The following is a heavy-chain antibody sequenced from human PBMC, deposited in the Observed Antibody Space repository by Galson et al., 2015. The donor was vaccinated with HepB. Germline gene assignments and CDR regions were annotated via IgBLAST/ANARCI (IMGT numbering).Heavy chain of an antibody. Sequence: SLRLSCAASGRSFTRYAMTWVRQAPGKGLEWVSSITSSGGNSYYPASVKGRFTVSRDNAKNSLYLQMNSLRAEDTAVYYCASGGREQQWLVRHFDYWGQGTLVTVSS. CDR1: GRSFTRYA. CDR2: ITSSGGNS. CDR3: ASGGREQQWLVRHFDY. J-gene: IGHJ4*02. D-gene: IGHD6-19*01. V-gene: IGHV3-21*01.